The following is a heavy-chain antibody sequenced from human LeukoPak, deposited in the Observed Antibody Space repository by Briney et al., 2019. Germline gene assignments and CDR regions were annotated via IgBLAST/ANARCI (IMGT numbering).Heavy chain of an antibody. CDR1: GFTFSSYA. D-gene: IGHD3-22*01. Sequence: PGGSLRLSCAASGFTFSSYAMSWVRQAPGKGLEWVSAISGSGGSTYYADSVKGRFTISRDNSKNTLYLQMNSLRAEDTAVYYCAKDLKNRYYDSSGRNWFDPWGQGTLVTVSS. CDR3: AKDLKNRYYDSSGRNWFDP. J-gene: IGHJ5*02. CDR2: ISGSGGST. V-gene: IGHV3-23*01.